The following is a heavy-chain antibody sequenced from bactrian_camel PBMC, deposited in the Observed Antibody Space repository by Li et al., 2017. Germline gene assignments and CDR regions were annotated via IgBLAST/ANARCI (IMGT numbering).Heavy chain of an antibody. V-gene: IGHV3S1*01. CDR2: SSNGGGQP. CDR3: AAGWSFGVGTLLRRHYNY. Sequence: HVQLVESGGGSVQAGGSLRLSCEASGFTIGTYCMGWFRQAPGKEREGIAASSNGGGQPYYSNSVKGRFTISQDNAKNMVYLQVNGLKAEDTAMYYCAAGWSFGVGTLLRRHYNYWGQGTQVTVS. CDR1: GFTIGTYC. J-gene: IGHJ4*01. D-gene: IGHD5*01.